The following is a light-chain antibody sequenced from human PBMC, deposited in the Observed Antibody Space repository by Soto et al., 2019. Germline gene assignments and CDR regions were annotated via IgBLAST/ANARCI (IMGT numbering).Light chain of an antibody. CDR2: GAS. CDR1: QSVSND. CDR3: QQHDILPIT. Sequence: EIVLTQSPGTLSLSPGERVTLSCRASQSVSNDLAWYQHQPGQAPRLLIYGASSRATGIPDRFSGSGSGTEFTLTISRLEPEDFALYYCQQHDILPITFGQGTRLEI. V-gene: IGKV3-20*01. J-gene: IGKJ5*01.